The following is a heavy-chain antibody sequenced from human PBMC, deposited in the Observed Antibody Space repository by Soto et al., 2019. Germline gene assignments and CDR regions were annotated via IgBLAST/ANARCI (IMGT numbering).Heavy chain of an antibody. V-gene: IGHV3-23*01. J-gene: IGHJ3*02. CDR3: AKDKALGN. Sequence: GGSLRLSCAASGFTFSSYSMNWVRQAPGKGLEWVSEISEGGGRTYYADSVRGRFTISRDESKNTLHLQMNSLRAEDTAVYYCAKDKALGNWGQGTRVTVSS. CDR1: GFTFSSYS. CDR2: ISEGGGRT.